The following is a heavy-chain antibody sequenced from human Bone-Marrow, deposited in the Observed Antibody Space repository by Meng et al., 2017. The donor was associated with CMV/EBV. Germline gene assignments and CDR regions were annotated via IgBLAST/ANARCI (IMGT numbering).Heavy chain of an antibody. CDR3: ARGFRLLPVH. CDR1: SGSFSGYY. Sequence: GSLRLSCAVYSGSFSGYYWSWIRQPPGEGLEWIGDVNDSGSTNYNPSLKSRVTISVDTSKNQFSLKVNSVTAADTAIYYCARGFRLLPVHWGQGMLVTGSS. V-gene: IGHV4-34*01. J-gene: IGHJ4*02. D-gene: IGHD2-15*01. CDR2: VNDSGST.